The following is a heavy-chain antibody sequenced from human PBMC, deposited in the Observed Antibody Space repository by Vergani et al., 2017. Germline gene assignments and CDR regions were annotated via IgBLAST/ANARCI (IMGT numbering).Heavy chain of an antibody. J-gene: IGHJ6*02. CDR1: GFSFGDYA. D-gene: IGHD5-18*01. V-gene: IGHV3-21*02. CDR3: ARDQGGYSYAHYYYGMDV. CDR2: ISSSSSYI. Sequence: EVQLVESGGGLVPPGRSLRLSCAASGFSFGDYAMTWVRQAPGKGREWVSSISSSSSYIYYADSVKGRFTISRDNAKNSLYLQMNSLRAEDTAVYYCARDQGGYSYAHYYYGMDVWGQGTTVTVSS.